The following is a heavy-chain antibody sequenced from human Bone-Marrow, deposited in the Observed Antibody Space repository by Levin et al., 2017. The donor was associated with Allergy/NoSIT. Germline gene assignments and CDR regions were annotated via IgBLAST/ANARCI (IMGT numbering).Heavy chain of an antibody. CDR3: ASRELGVGAFDI. D-gene: IGHD7-27*01. CDR2: INPKTGGT. V-gene: IGHV1-2*02. CDR1: GYNFAGYY. J-gene: IGHJ3*02. Sequence: GESLKISCEASGYNFAGYYMHWVRQAPGQGLEWMGWINPKTGGTDYAQKFQGRVTMTRDTPITTAYMELSRLRYDDTAVYYCASRELGVGAFDIWGQGTMVTVST.